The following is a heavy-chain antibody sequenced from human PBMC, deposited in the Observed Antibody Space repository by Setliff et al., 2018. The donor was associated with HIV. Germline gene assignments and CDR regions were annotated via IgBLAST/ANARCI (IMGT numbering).Heavy chain of an antibody. J-gene: IGHJ4*02. CDR3: ARGPPGSSIGWHVGY. CDR1: GISISSSDYH. Sequence: SETLSLTCTVSGISISSSDYHWGWIRQPPGKGLEWIGSIYYSGSTYYSPSLKSRVTISVDTSKNQFSLELNFVTAAGTAVYYCARGPPGSSIGWHVGYWGQGTLVTVSS. V-gene: IGHV4-39*01. D-gene: IGHD6-19*01. CDR2: IYYSGST.